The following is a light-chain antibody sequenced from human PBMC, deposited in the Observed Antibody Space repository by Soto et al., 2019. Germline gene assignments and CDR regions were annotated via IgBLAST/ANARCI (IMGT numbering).Light chain of an antibody. J-gene: IGLJ2*01. CDR1: GSDIGAYNY. Sequence: QSALTQPPSASGSPGQSVTISCTGTGSDIGAYNYVSWYQQYPGKAPKVMIYDVIKRPSGVPDRFSGSKSGNTASLTVSGLRADDEAVYYCSSFVGGVSFDVIFGGGTKLTVL. CDR2: DVI. CDR3: SSFVGGVSFDVI. V-gene: IGLV2-8*01.